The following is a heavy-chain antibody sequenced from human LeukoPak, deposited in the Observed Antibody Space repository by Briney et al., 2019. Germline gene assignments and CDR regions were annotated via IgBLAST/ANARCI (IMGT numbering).Heavy chain of an antibody. CDR1: GYTFTRYY. Sequence: ASVKVSCKASGYTFTRYYMHWVRQAPGQGLEWMGWINPNSDGTKYAQKFQGRVTMTRDTSISPAYMELSRLRSDDTAVYYCARGMYYDSSGYRRGWGQGTLVTVSS. J-gene: IGHJ4*02. CDR3: ARGMYYDSSGYRRG. CDR2: INPNSDGT. D-gene: IGHD3-22*01. V-gene: IGHV1-2*02.